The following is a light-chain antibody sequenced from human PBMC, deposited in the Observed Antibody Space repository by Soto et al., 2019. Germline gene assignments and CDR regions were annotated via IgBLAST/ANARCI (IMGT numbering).Light chain of an antibody. J-gene: IGLJ1*01. CDR2: GNS. CDR3: QSYDSRLSALWG. Sequence: QSVLTQPPSVSGAPGQRVTISCTGSSSNIGAGYDVHWYQQLPGTAPKLLIYGNSNRPSGVPDRFSGSKSGTSASLAITGLQAEDEADYCCQSYDSRLSALWGFATGTKVTVL. CDR1: SSNIGAGYD. V-gene: IGLV1-40*01.